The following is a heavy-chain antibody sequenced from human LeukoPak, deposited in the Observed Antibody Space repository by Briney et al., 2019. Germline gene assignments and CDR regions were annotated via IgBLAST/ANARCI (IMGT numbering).Heavy chain of an antibody. CDR3: ARILSYSSSALDY. CDR1: GYTFTSYG. J-gene: IGHJ4*02. D-gene: IGHD6-13*01. Sequence: ASVKVSCKASGYTFTSYGISWVRQAPGQGLEWMGWINPNSGGTNYAQKFQGRVTMTRDTSISTAYMELSRLRSDDTAVYYCARILSYSSSALDYWGQGTLVTVSS. V-gene: IGHV1-2*02. CDR2: INPNSGGT.